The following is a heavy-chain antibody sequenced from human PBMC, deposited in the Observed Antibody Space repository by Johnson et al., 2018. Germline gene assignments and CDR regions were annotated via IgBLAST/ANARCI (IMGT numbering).Heavy chain of an antibody. D-gene: IGHD3-22*01. J-gene: IGHJ3*02. CDR1: GGSINFYY. CDR3: ARDSGYADSSGFSLDAFDI. V-gene: IGHV4-59*01. Sequence: QVQLQESGPGLVKASETXSLTCAVSGGSINFYYWNWTRQHPGMRLEWIGFIYYTGTTNYNPSPKRRVTMSSDTSKNKLSLKLSSVTTADPAEYSCARDSGYADSSGFSLDAFDIWGQGTMVTVSS. CDR2: IYYTGTT.